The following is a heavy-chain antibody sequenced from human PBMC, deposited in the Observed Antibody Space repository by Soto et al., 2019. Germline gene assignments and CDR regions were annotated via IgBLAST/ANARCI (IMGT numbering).Heavy chain of an antibody. V-gene: IGHV3-21*01. CDR1: GFTFSSYS. Sequence: EVQLVESGGGLVKPGGSLRLSCAASGFTFSSYSMNWVRQAPGKGLEWVSSISRSSSYIYYADSVKGRFTISRDNAKNSLYLQMNSLRAEDTAVYYCARRITVTSYYYYGMDVWGQGPTVTVSS. CDR3: ARRITVTSYYYYGMDV. D-gene: IGHD4-17*01. CDR2: ISRSSSYI. J-gene: IGHJ6*02.